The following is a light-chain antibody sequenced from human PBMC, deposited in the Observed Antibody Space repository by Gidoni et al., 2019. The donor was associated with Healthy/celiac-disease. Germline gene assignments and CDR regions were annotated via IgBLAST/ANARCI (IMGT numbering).Light chain of an antibody. CDR2: GAS. CDR3: QQYGSSPPSLT. V-gene: IGKV3-20*01. J-gene: IGKJ4*01. Sequence: DIVLTQSPGTLSLSPGERATLSCRASQSVSSSYLAWYQQKPGQAPRLLIYGASSRATGIPDRFSGSGSGTDFTLTISRLEPEDFAVYYCQQYGSSPPSLTFGGXTKVEIK. CDR1: QSVSSSY.